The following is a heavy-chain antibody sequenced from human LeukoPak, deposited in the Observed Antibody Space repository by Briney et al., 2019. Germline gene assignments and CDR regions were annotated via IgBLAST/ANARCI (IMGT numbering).Heavy chain of an antibody. V-gene: IGHV3-21*01. Sequence: GGSLRLSCAASGFTFSSYSMNWVRQAPGKGLEWVSSISGSSSYIYYADSVKGRFTISRDNAKNSLYLQMNSLRAEDTAVYYRARQGLTGDFRGMDVWGQGTTVTVSS. CDR3: ARQGLTGDFRGMDV. CDR2: ISGSSSYI. J-gene: IGHJ6*02. CDR1: GFTFSSYS. D-gene: IGHD7-27*01.